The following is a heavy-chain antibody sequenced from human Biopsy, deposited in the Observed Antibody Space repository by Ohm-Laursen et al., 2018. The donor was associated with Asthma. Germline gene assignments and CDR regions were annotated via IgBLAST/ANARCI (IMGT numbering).Heavy chain of an antibody. D-gene: IGHD3-3*02. CDR1: GFTFGDYW. CDR3: ARTFHFWSPYHAEHYQL. V-gene: IGHV3-7*01. CDR2: IKHDGSEN. J-gene: IGHJ1*01. Sequence: SLRLSCTASGFTFGDYWMSWVRQVPGRGLEWVANIKHDGSENNHVDSLKGRFTISRDNAKNSLYLQMNSLRAEDTAVYYCARTFHFWSPYHAEHYQLWGQGTLVPVSS.